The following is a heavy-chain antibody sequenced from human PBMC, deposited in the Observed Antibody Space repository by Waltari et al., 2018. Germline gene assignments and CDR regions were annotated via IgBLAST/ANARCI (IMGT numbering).Heavy chain of an antibody. D-gene: IGHD3-22*01. CDR1: GYTFTGYY. CDR3: ARDLGLYDSSGYIDY. J-gene: IGHJ4*02. V-gene: IGHV1-2*02. CDR2: INPNSGGT. Sequence: QVQLVQSGAEVKKPGASVKVSCKASGYTFTGYYMHWVRQAPGQGLEWIGWINPNSGGTNYAQKFQGRVTMTRDTSISTAYMERSRLRSDDTAVYYCARDLGLYDSSGYIDYWGQGTLVTVSS.